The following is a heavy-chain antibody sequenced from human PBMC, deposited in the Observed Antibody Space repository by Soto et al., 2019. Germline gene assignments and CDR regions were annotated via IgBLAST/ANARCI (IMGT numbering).Heavy chain of an antibody. Sequence: QVQLQESGPGLVKPSETLSLTCTVSGGSISSYYWSWIRQPPGKGLEWIGYIYYSGSTNYNPSLKSRVTISVDTSKNQFSLKLSSVTAADSAVYYCARGWGWYDEGDYWGQGTLVTVSS. V-gene: IGHV4-59*01. D-gene: IGHD6-19*01. CDR3: ARGWGWYDEGDY. CDR2: IYYSGST. CDR1: GGSISSYY. J-gene: IGHJ4*02.